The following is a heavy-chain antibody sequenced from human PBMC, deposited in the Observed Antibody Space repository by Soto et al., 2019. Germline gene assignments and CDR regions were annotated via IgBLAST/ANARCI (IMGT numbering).Heavy chain of an antibody. CDR2: ISSDGSNK. D-gene: IGHD1-26*01. Sequence: GGSLRLSCGASGFTFNKYGMHWVRQAPGKGLEWVAVISSDGSNKYHADSVKGRFTISRDNSKNTLNLQMNSLRVEDTALYYCAKDNIGLSWDSALRLALSYGLDVWGQGTTVTVSS. CDR3: AKDNIGLSWDSALRLALSYGLDV. CDR1: GFTFNKYG. V-gene: IGHV3-30*18. J-gene: IGHJ6*02.